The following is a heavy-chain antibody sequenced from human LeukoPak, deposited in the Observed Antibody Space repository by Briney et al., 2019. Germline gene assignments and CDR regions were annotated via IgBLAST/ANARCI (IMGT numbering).Heavy chain of an antibody. Sequence: ASVKVSCKASGYTFTSYFMHWVRQAPGQGLEWMGIINPTGGSTTYAQKLQGRVTMTRDTSTSTVYMELSSLRSEDTAVFYCARVSHNGSDYWGQGTLVTVSS. V-gene: IGHV1-46*01. CDR3: ARVSHNGSDY. J-gene: IGHJ4*02. CDR1: GYTFTSYF. D-gene: IGHD1-1*01. CDR2: INPTGGST.